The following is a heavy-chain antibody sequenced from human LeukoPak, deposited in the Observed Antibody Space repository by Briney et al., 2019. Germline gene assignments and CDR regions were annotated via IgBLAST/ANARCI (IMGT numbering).Heavy chain of an antibody. J-gene: IGHJ4*02. CDR1: GGSFSGYY. V-gene: IGHV4-34*01. CDR2: INHSGST. D-gene: IGHD6-19*01. CDR3: ARGPPLAVAGTYFNY. Sequence: SETLSLTCAVYGGSFSGYYWSWIRQPPGKGLEWIGEINHSGSTNYNPSLKSRVTISVDTSKNQFSPKLSSVTAADTAVYYCARGPPLAVAGTYFNYWGQGTLVTVSS.